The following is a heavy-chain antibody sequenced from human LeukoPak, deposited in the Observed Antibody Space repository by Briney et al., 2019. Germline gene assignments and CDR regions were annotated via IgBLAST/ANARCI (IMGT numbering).Heavy chain of an antibody. D-gene: IGHD3-10*01. CDR1: GFTFSSYC. CDR2: ISSSSSYT. CDR3: ARPPAKVGWFGESYFDY. Sequence: PGGSLRLSCAASGFTFSSYCMNWVRQAPGKGLEWVSSISSSSSYTYYADSVKGRFTISRDNAKNSLYLQMNSLRAEDTAVYYCARPPAKVGWFGESYFDYWGQGTLVTVSS. V-gene: IGHV3-21*01. J-gene: IGHJ4*02.